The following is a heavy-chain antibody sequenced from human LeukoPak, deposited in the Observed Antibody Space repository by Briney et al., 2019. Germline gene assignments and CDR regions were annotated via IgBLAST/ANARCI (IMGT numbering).Heavy chain of an antibody. J-gene: IGHJ4*02. CDR2: IIPIFGIA. CDR3: ARDPEYGSGSFEVDY. D-gene: IGHD3-10*01. Sequence: SVKVSCKASGGTFSSYASSWVRQAPGQGLEWMGRIIPIFGIANYAQKFQGRVTTTADKSTSTAYKELSSLRSEDTAVYYCARDPEYGSGSFEVDYWGQGTLVTVSS. CDR1: GGTFSSYA. V-gene: IGHV1-69*04.